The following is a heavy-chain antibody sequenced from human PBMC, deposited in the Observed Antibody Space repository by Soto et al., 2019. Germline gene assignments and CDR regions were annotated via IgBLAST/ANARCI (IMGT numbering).Heavy chain of an antibody. CDR3: ARAPRVLRRRLGWFDP. D-gene: IGHD3-9*01. CDR1: GGSISSSSYY. J-gene: IGHJ5*02. CDR2: IYYSGST. Sequence: PSETLSLTCTVSGGSISSSSYYWGWIRQPPGKGLEWIGSIYYSGSTYYNPSLKSRVTISVDRSKNQFSLKLSSVTAADTAVYYCARAPRVLRRRLGWFDPWGQGTLVTVSS. V-gene: IGHV4-39*07.